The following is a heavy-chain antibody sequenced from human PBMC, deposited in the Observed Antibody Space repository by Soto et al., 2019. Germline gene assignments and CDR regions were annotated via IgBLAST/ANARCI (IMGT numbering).Heavy chain of an antibody. J-gene: IGHJ4*02. D-gene: IGHD6-13*01. CDR1: GGSISSGGYY. V-gene: IGHV4-31*03. Sequence: LSLTCTVSGGSISSGGYYWSWIRQHPGKGLEWIGYIYYSGSTYYNPSLKSRVTISVDTSKNQFSLKLSSVTAADTAVYYCAREIIAAAGIVDYWGQGTLVTGSS. CDR3: AREIIAAAGIVDY. CDR2: IYYSGST.